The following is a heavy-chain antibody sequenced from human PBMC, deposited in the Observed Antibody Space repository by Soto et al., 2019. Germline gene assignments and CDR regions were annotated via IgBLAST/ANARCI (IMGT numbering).Heavy chain of an antibody. V-gene: IGHV3-74*01. CDR3: ARDEGRQGPEYFHH. J-gene: IGHJ1*01. CDR2: INVDGNTI. Sequence: EVQLVESGGGLVQPGGSLRLSCAASGFSFSTYWMYWVRQAPGKGLGWVSRINVDGNTINYADSVKGRFTVSSDNAKNTLYLQMNSLRAEDTAVYYCARDEGRQGPEYFHHWGQGTLVTVSS. CDR1: GFSFSTYW.